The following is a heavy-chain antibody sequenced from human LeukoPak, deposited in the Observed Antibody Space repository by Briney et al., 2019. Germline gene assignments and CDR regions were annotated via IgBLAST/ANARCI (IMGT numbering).Heavy chain of an antibody. CDR2: IYYSGST. D-gene: IGHD3-9*01. J-gene: IGHJ3*02. V-gene: IGHV4-59*01. CDR3: ARDRYYDILTGYKSAFDI. Sequence: SETLSLTCTVSGGSISSYYWSWIRQPPGKGLEWIGYIYYSGSTNYNPSLKSRVTISVDTSKNQFSLKLSSVTAADTAVYYCARDRYYDILTGYKSAFDIWGQGTMVTVSS. CDR1: GGSISSYY.